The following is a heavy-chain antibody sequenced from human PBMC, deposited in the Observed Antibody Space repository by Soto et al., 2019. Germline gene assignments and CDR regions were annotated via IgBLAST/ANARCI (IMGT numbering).Heavy chain of an antibody. CDR1: GFSLRSSGAV. Sequence: QITLKESGPTLVKPTQTLTLTCTFSGFSLRSSGAVVGWIRQPPGKALEWLALIYWDGDKRYSPSLRSTLTITKDTSKSQVVLTMTSMDPVDTATYYCEHREYYSSRTYHYFDYSGQGTLVTVSS. V-gene: IGHV2-5*02. D-gene: IGHD3-10*01. J-gene: IGHJ4*02. CDR3: EHREYYSSRTYHYFDY. CDR2: IYWDGDK.